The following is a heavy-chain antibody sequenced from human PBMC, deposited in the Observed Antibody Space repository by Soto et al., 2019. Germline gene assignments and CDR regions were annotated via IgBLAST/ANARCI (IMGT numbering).Heavy chain of an antibody. CDR2: IRSKANSYAT. J-gene: IGHJ3*02. CDR1: GVTFSGSA. Sequence: GGSLTLSCAASGVTFSGSAMHWVRQASGKGLEWVGRIRSKANSYATAYAASVKGRFTISRDDSKNTAYLQMNSLKTEDTAVYYCTSGPFYDSSGYLGCDAFDIWGQGTMVTVSS. V-gene: IGHV3-73*01. CDR3: TSGPFYDSSGYLGCDAFDI. D-gene: IGHD3-22*01.